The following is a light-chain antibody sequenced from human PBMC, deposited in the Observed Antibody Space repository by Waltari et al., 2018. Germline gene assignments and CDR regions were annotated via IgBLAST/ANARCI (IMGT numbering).Light chain of an antibody. CDR1: EGIGND. CDR2: RTS. CDR3: QQGSSDPWT. Sequence: QMTQSPSSLSASVGDTVTITCQASEGIGNDLNWYQKIPGKAPKLLIYRTSNLQTGIPSRLSGSGSGTSFTLTISSLQPEDFGTYYCQQGSSDPWTFGQGTQVEI. J-gene: IGKJ1*01. V-gene: IGKV1-6*01.